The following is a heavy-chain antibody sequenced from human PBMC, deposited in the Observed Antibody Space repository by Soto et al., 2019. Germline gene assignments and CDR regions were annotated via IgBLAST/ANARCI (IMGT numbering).Heavy chain of an antibody. J-gene: IGHJ4*02. CDR2: ISGSGGTT. D-gene: IGHD6-19*01. V-gene: IGHV3-23*01. CDR3: ARNGGEGEVAVPYILAN. Sequence: GGSLRLSCAASGFTFNSYGMSWVRQAPGKGLEWVSGISGSGGTTYYAESLKGRFTISRDNSRNTLYLQMNSLRPEDTAVYYSARNGGEGEVAVPYILANWGKGFQVPVSS. CDR1: GFTFNSYG.